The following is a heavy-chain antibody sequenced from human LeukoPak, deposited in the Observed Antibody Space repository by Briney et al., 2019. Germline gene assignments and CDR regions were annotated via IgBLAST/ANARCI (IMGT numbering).Heavy chain of an antibody. D-gene: IGHD6-6*01. Sequence: PGGSLRLSCAASGFSFNNYGMHWVRQAPGKGLEWVAVIWYDGSNKYYADSVKGRFTISRDNSKNTLHLQMNSLRAEDTAVYYCAREGSSSSLRFDYWGQGTLVTVSS. J-gene: IGHJ4*02. CDR1: GFSFNNYG. V-gene: IGHV3-33*08. CDR3: AREGSSSSLRFDY. CDR2: IWYDGSNK.